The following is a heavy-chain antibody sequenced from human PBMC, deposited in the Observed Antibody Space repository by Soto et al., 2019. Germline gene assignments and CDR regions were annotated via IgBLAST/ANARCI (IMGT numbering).Heavy chain of an antibody. Sequence: GGSLRLSCAASGFTFSSYGMHWVRQAPGKGLEWVAVISYDGSNKYYADSVKGRFTISRDNSKNTLYLQMNSLRAEDTAVYYCAKARRDDYSNLYGMDVWGQGTTVTVSS. D-gene: IGHD4-4*01. CDR3: AKARRDDYSNLYGMDV. J-gene: IGHJ6*02. CDR2: ISYDGSNK. CDR1: GFTFSSYG. V-gene: IGHV3-30*18.